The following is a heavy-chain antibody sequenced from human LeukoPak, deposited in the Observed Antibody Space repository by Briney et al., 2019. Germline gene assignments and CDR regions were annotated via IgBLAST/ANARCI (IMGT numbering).Heavy chain of an antibody. CDR2: IYYSGST. CDR1: GGSISSYY. J-gene: IGHJ4*02. Sequence: PSETLSLTCTVSGGSISSYYWSWIRQPPGKGLEWIGYIYYSGSTNYNPSLKSRVTISVDTSKNQFSLKLSSVTAADTAVYYCAGLSFGSWYYFDYWGQGTLVTVSS. CDR3: AGLSFGSWYYFDY. D-gene: IGHD6-13*01. V-gene: IGHV4-59*01.